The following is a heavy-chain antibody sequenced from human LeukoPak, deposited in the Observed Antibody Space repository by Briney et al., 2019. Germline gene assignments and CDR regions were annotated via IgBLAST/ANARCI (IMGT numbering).Heavy chain of an antibody. CDR3: ARARGHWNYDF. Sequence: ASVKVSCKASGYTFTGYGISWVQQAPGQGLEWMGWITTYNANTNYAQKLQGRVTMTTDTSTSTAYMELRSLRSDDTAVYYCARARGHWNYDFWGQGTLVTVSS. D-gene: IGHD1-7*01. J-gene: IGHJ4*02. V-gene: IGHV1-18*01. CDR1: GYTFTGYG. CDR2: ITTYNANT.